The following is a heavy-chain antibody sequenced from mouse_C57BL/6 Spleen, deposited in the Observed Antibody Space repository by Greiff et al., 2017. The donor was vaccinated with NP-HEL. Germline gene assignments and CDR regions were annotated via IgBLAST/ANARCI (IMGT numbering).Heavy chain of an antibody. CDR3: APYSNYYTGFAY. CDR2: IYPGDGDT. V-gene: IGHV1-82*01. D-gene: IGHD2-5*01. J-gene: IGHJ3*01. Sequence: VQLQQSGPELVKPGASVKIFCKASGYAFSSSWMNWVKQRPGKGLEWIGRIYPGDGDTNYNGKFKGKATLTADKSSSTAYMQLSSLTSEDSAVYFCAPYSNYYTGFAYWGQGTLVTVSA. CDR1: GYAFSSSW.